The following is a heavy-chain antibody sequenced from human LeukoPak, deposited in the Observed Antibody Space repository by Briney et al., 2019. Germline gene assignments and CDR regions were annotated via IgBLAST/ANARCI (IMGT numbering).Heavy chain of an antibody. CDR1: GFTFSNYA. CDR2: IWYDGSNK. CDR3: ARGRGVWSEYRSSSGDDY. Sequence: PGGSLRLSCAASGFTFSNYAMNWVRQAPGKGLEWVALIWYDGSNKYYADSVKGRFTISRDNSMKTLYLQMSSLRVEDTAVYYCARGRGVWSEYRSSSGDDYWGQGTLVTVSS. J-gene: IGHJ4*02. V-gene: IGHV3-33*01. D-gene: IGHD6-6*01.